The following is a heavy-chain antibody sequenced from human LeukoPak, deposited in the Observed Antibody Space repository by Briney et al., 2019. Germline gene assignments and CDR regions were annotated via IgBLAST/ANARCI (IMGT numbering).Heavy chain of an antibody. J-gene: IGHJ5*02. V-gene: IGHV3-30*02. CDR1: GFTFSSYG. Sequence: GGSLRLSCAASGFTFSSYGMHLVRQAPGKGLEWVAFIRYDGSNKYYADSVKGRFTISRDNSKNTLYLQMNSLRAEDTAVYYCAKGGYCSSTSCYENWFDPWGQGTLVTVSS. D-gene: IGHD2-2*01. CDR3: AKGGYCSSTSCYENWFDP. CDR2: IRYDGSNK.